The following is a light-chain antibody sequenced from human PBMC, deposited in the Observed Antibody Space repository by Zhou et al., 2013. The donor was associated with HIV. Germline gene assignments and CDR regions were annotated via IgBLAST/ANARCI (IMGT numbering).Light chain of an antibody. J-gene: IGKJ2*01. Sequence: EIVLTQSPATLSLSPGERATLSCRASQSISSNLAWYQQKPGQAPRLLIYGASTRATGVPARFSGSGSGTEFTLTISSLQSEDFAVYYCQQYNIWPGAFGQGTKLEIK. V-gene: IGKV3-15*01. CDR2: GAS. CDR1: QSISSN. CDR3: QQYNIWPGA.